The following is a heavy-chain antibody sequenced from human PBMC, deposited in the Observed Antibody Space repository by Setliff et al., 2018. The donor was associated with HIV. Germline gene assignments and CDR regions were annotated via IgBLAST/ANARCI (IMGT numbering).Heavy chain of an antibody. CDR3: ARGGPPNDYSYYFDS. V-gene: IGHV3-21*06. CDR2: ISFGSGYI. Sequence: GGSLRLSCAASGFTFSDYDMNWVRQAPGKGLEWVSSISFGSGYIYYADSVKGRFTISRDNAKDSVYLHLSSLRAEDTAVYYCARGGPPNDYSYYFDSWGQGTLVTVSS. CDR1: GFTFSDYD. D-gene: IGHD4-17*01. J-gene: IGHJ4*02.